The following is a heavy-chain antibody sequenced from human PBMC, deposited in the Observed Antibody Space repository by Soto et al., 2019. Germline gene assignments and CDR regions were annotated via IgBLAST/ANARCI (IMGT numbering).Heavy chain of an antibody. Sequence: PVGSLRLSCASSVFTFSNSAMTCVRQSPAKWLEWVSTIRDSDSGGSTFYADSVKGRFTISRDDSKNTLYLQMSSLRAEDTAMYYCAKVRVGIDVDFEYWGQGALVNVSS. J-gene: IGHJ4*02. CDR1: VFTFSNSA. CDR3: AKVRVGIDVDFEY. CDR2: IRDSDSGGST. D-gene: IGHD2-21*01. V-gene: IGHV3-23*01.